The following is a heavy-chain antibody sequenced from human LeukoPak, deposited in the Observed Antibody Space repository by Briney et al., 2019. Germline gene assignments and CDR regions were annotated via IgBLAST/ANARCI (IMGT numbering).Heavy chain of an antibody. CDR3: ARMYYFDSGSDNWFDP. J-gene: IGHJ5*02. CDR1: GYTFTSYD. D-gene: IGHD3-10*01. V-gene: IGHV1-8*01. Sequence: ASMKVSCKASGYTFTSYDINWVRQATGQGLEWMGWMNPNSGNTGYAQKFQGRVTMTRNTSISTAYMELSSLRSEDTAVYYCARMYYFDSGSDNWFDPWGQGTLVTVSS. CDR2: MNPNSGNT.